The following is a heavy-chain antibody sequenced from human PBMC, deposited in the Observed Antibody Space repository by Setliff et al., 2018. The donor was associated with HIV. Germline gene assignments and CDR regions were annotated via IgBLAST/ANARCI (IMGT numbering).Heavy chain of an antibody. J-gene: IGHJ6*03. Sequence: PSETLSLTCSVSGDSIIGSISGPYWSWIRQSPGKGLEWPGLEWIGEINHGGTTNYNPSLKSRVTISIDASRNHFSLRLTSVTAADTAVYYCARGRYYYYDMDVWGKGTTVTVSS. CDR3: ARGRYYYYDMDV. CDR2: INHGGTT. CDR1: GDSIIGSISGPY. V-gene: IGHV4-34*01.